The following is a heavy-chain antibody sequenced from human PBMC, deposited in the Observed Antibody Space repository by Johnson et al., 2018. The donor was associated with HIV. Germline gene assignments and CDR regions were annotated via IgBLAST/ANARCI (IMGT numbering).Heavy chain of an antibody. Sequence: VQLVESGGGLVQPGGSLRLSCAASGFTFSSYWMSWVRQAPGKGLEWVANIKHDGSEKYYVDSVKGRFIVSRDNAKNLLYLQMSSLRAEDTAVYYCARGWSGAFDIWGQGTMVTVSS. J-gene: IGHJ3*02. CDR2: IKHDGSEK. CDR1: GFTFSSYW. V-gene: IGHV3-7*03. D-gene: IGHD2-15*01. CDR3: ARGWSGAFDI.